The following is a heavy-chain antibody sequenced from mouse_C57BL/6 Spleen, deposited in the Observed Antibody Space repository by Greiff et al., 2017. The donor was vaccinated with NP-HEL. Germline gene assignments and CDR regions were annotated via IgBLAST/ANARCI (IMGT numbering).Heavy chain of an antibody. D-gene: IGHD2-2*01. Sequence: EVQLQQSGPELVKPGASVKISCKASGYTFTDYYMNWVKQSHGKSLEWIGDINPNNGGTSYNQKFKGKATLTVDKSSSTAYMELRSLTSEDSAVYYCATGYYFDYWGKGTTLTVSS. CDR3: ATGYYFDY. CDR2: INPNNGGT. CDR1: GYTFTDYY. J-gene: IGHJ2*01. V-gene: IGHV1-26*01.